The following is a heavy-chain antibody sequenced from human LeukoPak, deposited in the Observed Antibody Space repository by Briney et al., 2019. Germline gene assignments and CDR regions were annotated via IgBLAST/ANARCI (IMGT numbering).Heavy chain of an antibody. CDR3: ARSEQWLVPLDH. CDR1: GGSIIGFH. D-gene: IGHD6-19*01. Sequence: PSDTLSLTCAVYGGSIIGFHWYWIRQPRGKGLEWIGDINHSGSTNYNPSLKSRVTISVDTSKNQFSLKLSSVTAADTAVYYCARSEQWLVPLDHWGQGTLVTVSS. V-gene: IGHV4-34*01. J-gene: IGHJ4*02. CDR2: INHSGST.